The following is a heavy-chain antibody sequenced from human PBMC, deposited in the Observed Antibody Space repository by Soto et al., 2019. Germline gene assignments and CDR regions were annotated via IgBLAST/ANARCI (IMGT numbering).Heavy chain of an antibody. CDR2: IRSKANSYAT. Sequence: EVQLVESGGGLVQPGGSLKLSCAASGFTFSGSAMHWVRQASGKGLEWVGRIRSKANSYATAYAASVKGRFTISRDDSKNTAYLQMNILKTEDKAVYYCTRQDRKPYYYGMDVWGQGTTVTVSS. J-gene: IGHJ6*02. V-gene: IGHV3-73*02. CDR3: TRQDRKPYYYGMDV. CDR1: GFTFSGSA.